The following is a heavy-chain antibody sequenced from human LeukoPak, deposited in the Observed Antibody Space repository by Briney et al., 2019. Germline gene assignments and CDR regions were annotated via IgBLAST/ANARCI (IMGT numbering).Heavy chain of an antibody. J-gene: IGHJ4*02. D-gene: IGHD2-2*01. CDR2: IKQDGSEK. V-gene: IGHV3-7*01. CDR1: GFTFSSYW. CDR3: ARDRGCSSTSCSNFDY. Sequence: GGSLRLSCAASGFTFSSYWVSWVRQAPGKGLEWVANIKQDGSEKYYVDSVKGRFTISRDNAKNSLYLQMNSLRAEDTAVYYCARDRGCSSTSCSNFDYWGQGTLVTVSS.